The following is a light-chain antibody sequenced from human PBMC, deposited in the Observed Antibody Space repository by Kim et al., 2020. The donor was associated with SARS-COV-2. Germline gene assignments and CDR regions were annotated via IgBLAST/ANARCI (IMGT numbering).Light chain of an antibody. CDR3: QSYDSSLSAPYV. Sequence: VTIACTGSSSNIGAGYDVHWYQQLPGTAPKLLIYGNSNRPSGVPDRFSDSKSGTSASLAITGLQAEDEADYYCQSYDSSLSAPYVFGTGTKSPS. CDR1: SSNIGAGYD. J-gene: IGLJ1*01. CDR2: GNS. V-gene: IGLV1-40*01.